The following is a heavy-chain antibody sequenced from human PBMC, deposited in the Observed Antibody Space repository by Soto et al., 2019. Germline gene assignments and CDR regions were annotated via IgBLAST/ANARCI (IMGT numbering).Heavy chain of an antibody. CDR2: IVVGSSNT. V-gene: IGHV1-58*01. CDR3: AADTPHYDISTGFENYYYYGMDG. D-gene: IGHD3-9*01. CDR1: GFTFTNSA. Sequence: SVKVSCKASGFTFTNSAVQWVRQARGQRLEWIGWIVVGSSNTKYAQKFQERVTITRDMSTSTAYMELSSLRSEDTAVYYSAADTPHYDISTGFENYYYYGMDGWG. J-gene: IGHJ6*02.